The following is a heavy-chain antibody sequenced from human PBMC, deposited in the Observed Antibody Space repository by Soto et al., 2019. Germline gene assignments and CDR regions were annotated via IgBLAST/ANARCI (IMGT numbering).Heavy chain of an antibody. CDR1: GYTFTGYY. V-gene: IGHV1-2*04. CDR3: AKKSGPITTTPFYYYYYMDV. J-gene: IGHJ6*03. CDR2: INPNSGGT. Sequence: QVQLVQSGAEVKKPGASVKVSCKASGYTFTGYYMHWVRQAPGQGLEWMGWINPNSGGTNYAQKFQGWVTMTRDTSISTAYMELSRLRSDDTAVYYCAKKSGPITTTPFYYYYYMDVWGKGTTVTVSS. D-gene: IGHD1-26*01.